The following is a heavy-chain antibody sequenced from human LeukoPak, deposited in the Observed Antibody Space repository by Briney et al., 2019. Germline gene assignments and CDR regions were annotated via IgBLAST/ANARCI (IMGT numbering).Heavy chain of an antibody. V-gene: IGHV3-30*04. CDR3: ARDRVNRADCGGDCYSAVFDH. Sequence: GGSLRLSCAASGFTFSSHAMDWVRQAPGKGLEWVAVISRDGRRIYYTDSAKGRFIISRDNSKNTLSLQMNSLRGEDTAVYSCARDRVNRADCGGDCYSAVFDHWGQGILVTVSS. D-gene: IGHD2-21*02. CDR2: ISRDGRRI. CDR1: GFTFSSHA. J-gene: IGHJ5*02.